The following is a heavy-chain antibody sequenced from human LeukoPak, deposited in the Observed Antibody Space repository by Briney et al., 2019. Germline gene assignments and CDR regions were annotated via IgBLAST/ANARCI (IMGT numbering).Heavy chain of an antibody. CDR1: GVSISSISYY. V-gene: IGHV4-39*01. Sequence: SETLSLTCAVSGVSISSISYYWGWIRQPPGKGLEWIGSIYYSGSAYYNPSLKSRVTISVDTSKNQFSLKLSSVTAADTAVHYCARHSYFDYWGQGTLVTVSS. CDR3: ARHSYFDY. CDR2: IYYSGSA. J-gene: IGHJ4*02.